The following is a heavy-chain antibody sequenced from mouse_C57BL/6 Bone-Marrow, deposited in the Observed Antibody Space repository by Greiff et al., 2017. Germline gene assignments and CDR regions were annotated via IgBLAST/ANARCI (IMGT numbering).Heavy chain of an antibody. J-gene: IGHJ2*01. CDR2: IDPENGDT. D-gene: IGHD1-1*01. V-gene: IGHV14-4*01. CDR1: GFNIKDDY. Sequence: VQLQQSGAELVRPGASVKLSCTASGFNIKDDYMHWVKQRPEQGLEWIGWIDPENGDTEYASKFQGKATITADTSSKTAYLQLSSLTSEDTAVYYCTSITTFPFDYWGQGTTLTVSS. CDR3: TSITTFPFDY.